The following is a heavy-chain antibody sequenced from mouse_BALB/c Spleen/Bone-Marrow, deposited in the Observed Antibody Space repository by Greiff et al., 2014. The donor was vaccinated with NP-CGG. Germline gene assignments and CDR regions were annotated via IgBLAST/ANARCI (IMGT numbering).Heavy chain of an antibody. CDR3: TTSRGYNWFAY. CDR2: INPSNGGA. J-gene: IGHJ3*01. Sequence: QVQLQQSGAGLVKPGASVKLSCKASGYTFTSYYMYWVKQRPGQGLEWIGEINPSNGGADFNEKFKIKATLTVDKSSSTAYMQLSSLTSEDSAVYYCTTSRGYNWFAYWGQGTLVTVSA. V-gene: IGHV1S16*01. CDR1: GYTFTSYY. D-gene: IGHD2-2*01.